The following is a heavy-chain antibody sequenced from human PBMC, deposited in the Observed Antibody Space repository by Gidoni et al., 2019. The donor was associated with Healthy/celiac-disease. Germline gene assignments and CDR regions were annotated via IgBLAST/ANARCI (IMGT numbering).Heavy chain of an antibody. Sequence: EVQLVESGGGLVQPGGSLRLSCAASGFTFSSYEMNWVRQAPGKGLEWVSYISSSGSTIYYADSVKGRFTISRDNAKNSLYLQMNSLRAEDTAVYYCARDHRRGDLRWDAFDIWGQGTMVTVSS. J-gene: IGHJ3*02. CDR1: GFTFSSYE. CDR3: ARDHRRGDLRWDAFDI. D-gene: IGHD5-12*01. CDR2: ISSSGSTI. V-gene: IGHV3-48*03.